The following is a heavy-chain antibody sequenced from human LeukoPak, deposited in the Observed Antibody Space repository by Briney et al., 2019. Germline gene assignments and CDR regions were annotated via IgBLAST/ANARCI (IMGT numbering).Heavy chain of an antibody. CDR1: GFTFDGYA. CDR3: AKEGLSGLGFDY. V-gene: IGHV3-9*03. D-gene: IGHD3-10*01. CDR2: ISWNSGSI. J-gene: IGHJ4*02. Sequence: PGRSLRLSCAASGFTFDGYAMHWVRQAPGKGLEWVSGISWNSGSIGYADSVKGRFTISRDNAKNSLYLQMNSLRAEDMALYYCAKEGLSGLGFDYWGQGTLVTVSS.